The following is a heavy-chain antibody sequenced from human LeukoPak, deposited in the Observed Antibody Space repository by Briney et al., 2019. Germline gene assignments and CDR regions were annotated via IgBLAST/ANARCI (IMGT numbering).Heavy chain of an antibody. CDR1: GGTFSSYA. V-gene: IGHV1-69*04. Sequence: SVKVSCKASGGTFSSYAISWVRQAPGQGLEWMGRIIPILGIANYAQKFQGRVTITADKSTSTAYMELSSLRSEDTAVYYCARGYCSGGRCYPHAYWGQGTLVTVSS. D-gene: IGHD2-15*01. J-gene: IGHJ4*02. CDR2: IIPILGIA. CDR3: ARGYCSGGRCYPHAY.